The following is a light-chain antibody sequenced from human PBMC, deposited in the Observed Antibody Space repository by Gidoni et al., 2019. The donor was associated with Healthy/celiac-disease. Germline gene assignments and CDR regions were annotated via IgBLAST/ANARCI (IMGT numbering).Light chain of an antibody. CDR2: DVS. V-gene: IGLV2-11*01. CDR3: CSYAGSYTRYV. Sequence: TQPRSVSGSPGHSVTISCTGTSSDVGGYNYVSWYQQHPGKAPKLMLYDVSKRPSGVPDRFSGSKSGNTASLTISGLQAEDEADYYCCSYAGSYTRYVFGTGTKVTVL. CDR1: SSDVGGYNY. J-gene: IGLJ1*01.